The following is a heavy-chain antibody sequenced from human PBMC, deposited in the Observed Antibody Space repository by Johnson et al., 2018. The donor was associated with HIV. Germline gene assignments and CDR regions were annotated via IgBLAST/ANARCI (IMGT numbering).Heavy chain of an antibody. CDR2: ISWNSGSI. CDR1: GFTFDDYA. V-gene: IGHV3-9*01. D-gene: IGHD3-10*01. Sequence: VQLVESGGGLVQPGRSLRLSCAASGFTFDDYAMHWVRQAPGKGLEWVSGISWNSGSIGYADSVKGRFTISRDNSKNTVYLQMNSLRAEDTAVYYCAREVRGPRGGFDIWGQGTMVTVSS. J-gene: IGHJ3*02. CDR3: AREVRGPRGGFDI.